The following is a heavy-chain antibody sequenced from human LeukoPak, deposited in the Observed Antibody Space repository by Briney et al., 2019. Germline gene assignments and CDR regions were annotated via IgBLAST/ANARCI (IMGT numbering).Heavy chain of an antibody. CDR2: IYHSGST. CDR1: GGSISSSNW. CDR3: ARVPPPLYSSGWYRDNWFDP. J-gene: IGHJ5*02. V-gene: IGHV4-4*02. D-gene: IGHD6-19*01. Sequence: SETLSLTCAVSGGSISSSNWWSWVRQPPGKGLEWIGEIYHSGSTNYTPPLKSRVTISVDKSKNQFSLKLSSVTAADTAVYYCARVPPPLYSSGWYRDNWFDPWGQGTLVTVSS.